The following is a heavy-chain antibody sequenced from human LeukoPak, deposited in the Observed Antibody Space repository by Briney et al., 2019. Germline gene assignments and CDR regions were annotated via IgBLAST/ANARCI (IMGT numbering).Heavy chain of an antibody. Sequence: GRSLRLSCAASGFTFDSYSIHWVRQAPGQGLEWVAVISHDGNTKFSANSVEGRFTIARDNSENTVSLQMDSLRPEDTAIYSCVRERWLRSFDSWGQGTLVTVSS. D-gene: IGHD5-24*01. CDR1: GFTFDSYS. J-gene: IGHJ4*02. CDR3: VRERWLRSFDS. CDR2: ISHDGNTK. V-gene: IGHV3-30*04.